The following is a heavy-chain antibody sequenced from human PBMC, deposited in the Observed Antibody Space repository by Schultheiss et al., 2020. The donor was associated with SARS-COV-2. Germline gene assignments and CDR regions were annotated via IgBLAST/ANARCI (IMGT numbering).Heavy chain of an antibody. CDR1: GFTFSSYE. V-gene: IGHV3-48*03. D-gene: IGHD6-19*01. CDR2: ISNSGSTI. J-gene: IGHJ4*02. Sequence: GGSLRLSCAASGFTFSSYEMNWVRQALGKGLEWISYISNSGSTIYYADSVKGRFTISRDNSKITLYLQMNSLRAEDTAVYYCAKTYRSAWFDWERGFDYWGQGTLVTVSS. CDR3: AKTYRSAWFDWERGFDY.